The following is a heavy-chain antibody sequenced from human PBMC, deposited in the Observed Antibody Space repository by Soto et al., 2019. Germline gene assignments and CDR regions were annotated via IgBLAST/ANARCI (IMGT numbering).Heavy chain of an antibody. Sequence: PGGSLRLSCSASGFTFNSYAMHWVRQAPGKGLEYFSAISSNGGSTYYGDSVKGRFTISRDNSKNTLYLQMSSLRAEDTAVYYCVKGGITMVRGVIASAEYFDHWGQGTLLTVSS. V-gene: IGHV3-64D*06. CDR3: VKGGITMVRGVIASAEYFDH. J-gene: IGHJ1*01. CDR1: GFTFNSYA. D-gene: IGHD3-10*01. CDR2: ISSNGGST.